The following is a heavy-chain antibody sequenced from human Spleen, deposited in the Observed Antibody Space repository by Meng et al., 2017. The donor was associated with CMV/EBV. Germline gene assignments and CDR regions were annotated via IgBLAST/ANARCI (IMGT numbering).Heavy chain of an antibody. V-gene: IGHV3-48*04. CDR1: GFTFSNYA. D-gene: IGHD1-1*01. CDR2: ITSSSATI. CDR3: VRGYSTNWNQPAYFDY. Sequence: GGPLRLSCVASGFTFSNYAMSWVRQAPGKGLEWISYITSSSATIYHSDSVKGRFTISRDNAKDSLYLQLNSLRAEDTAVYYCVRGYSTNWNQPAYFDYWGQGALVTVSS. J-gene: IGHJ4*02.